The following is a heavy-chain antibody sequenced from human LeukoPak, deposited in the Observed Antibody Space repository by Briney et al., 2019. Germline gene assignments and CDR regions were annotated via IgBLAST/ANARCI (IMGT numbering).Heavy chain of an antibody. CDR1: GFTFSSYW. Sequence: GGSLRLSCAASGFTFSSYWMSWVRQAPGKGLEWVANIEQDGSEKYYVDSVKGRFTISRDNAKNSLYLQMNSLRAEDTAVYYCARIIVGADDDAFDIWGQGTMVTVSS. CDR2: IEQDGSEK. CDR3: ARIIVGADDDAFDI. J-gene: IGHJ3*02. D-gene: IGHD1-26*01. V-gene: IGHV3-7*01.